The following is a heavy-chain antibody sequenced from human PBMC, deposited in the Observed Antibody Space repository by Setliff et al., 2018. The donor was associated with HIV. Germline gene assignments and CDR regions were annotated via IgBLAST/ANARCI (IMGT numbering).Heavy chain of an antibody. V-gene: IGHV4-4*09. Sequence: SETLSLTCTVSGGSMNNYYWTWIRQPPGKGLEWIGYIYTSGSTKYNPSLKSRVTISVDTSKNQFSLKLSSVTAADTAVYYCARVDSSWSLYYYYYKDVWGKGTTVTVSS. CDR2: IYTSGST. D-gene: IGHD6-13*01. CDR3: ARVDSSWSLYYYYYKDV. J-gene: IGHJ6*03. CDR1: GGSMNNYY.